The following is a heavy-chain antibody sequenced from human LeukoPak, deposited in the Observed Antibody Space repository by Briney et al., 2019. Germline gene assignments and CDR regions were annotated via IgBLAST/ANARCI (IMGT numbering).Heavy chain of an antibody. J-gene: IGHJ4*02. CDR1: GFTFSSYA. D-gene: IGHD3-3*01. Sequence: PGGSLRLSCAASGFTFSSYAMSWVRQAPGKGLEWVSAISGSGGSTYYADSVKGRFTISRDNSKNTLYLQMNSLRAEDTAVYYCAKGGRYYDFWSGYSIDYWAREPWSPSPQ. CDR3: AKGGRYYDFWSGYSIDY. V-gene: IGHV3-23*01. CDR2: ISGSGGST.